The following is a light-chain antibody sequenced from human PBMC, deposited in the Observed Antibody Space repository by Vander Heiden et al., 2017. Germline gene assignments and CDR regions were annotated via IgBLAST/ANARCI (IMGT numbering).Light chain of an antibody. CDR3: CSYASSYTQV. CDR2: DVS. V-gene: IGLV2-11*01. Sequence: QSALTQPRSVSGSPGQSVTISCTGTSSDVGGYNYVSWYQQHPGKAPKLMIYDVSKRPSGVPDRFSGSKSGNTASLTISGLQAEDEAGYYCCSYASSYTQVFGTGTKVTVL. J-gene: IGLJ1*01. CDR1: SSDVGGYNY.